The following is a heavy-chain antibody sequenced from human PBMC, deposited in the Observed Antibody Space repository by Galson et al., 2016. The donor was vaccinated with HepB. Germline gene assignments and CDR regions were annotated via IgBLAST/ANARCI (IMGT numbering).Heavy chain of an antibody. CDR1: GFTFSSYA. Sequence: SLRLSCAASGFTFSSYAMSWVRQAPGKGLEWVSAISGSGGSTYYADSVKGRFILSRDNSKNTLDLQMNSLRAEDTAVYYCANLIVVPAASRYSDYYYGMDVWGQGTTVTVSS. CDR2: ISGSGGST. CDR3: ANLIVVPAASRYSDYYYGMDV. V-gene: IGHV3-23*01. D-gene: IGHD2-2*01. J-gene: IGHJ6*02.